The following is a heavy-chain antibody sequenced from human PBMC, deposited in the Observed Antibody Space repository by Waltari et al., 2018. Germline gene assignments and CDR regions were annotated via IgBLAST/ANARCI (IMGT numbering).Heavy chain of an antibody. CDR1: GFTFSSYA. Sequence: QVQLVESGGGVVQPGRSLRLSCAASGFTFSSYAMHWVRQDPGKGLEWVAVISYDGSNKYYADSVKGRFTISRDNSKNTLYLQMNSLRAEDTTVYYCARDRVTWVDYWGQGTLVTVSS. V-gene: IGHV3-30-3*01. D-gene: IGHD2-21*02. CDR2: ISYDGSNK. CDR3: ARDRVTWVDY. J-gene: IGHJ4*02.